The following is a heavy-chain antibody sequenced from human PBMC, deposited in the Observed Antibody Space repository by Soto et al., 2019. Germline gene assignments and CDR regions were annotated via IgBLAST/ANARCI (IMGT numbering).Heavy chain of an antibody. D-gene: IGHD2-2*01. Sequence: GGSLRLSCAASGFTFRTYTMHWVRQAPGKGLEWVSLISWDGGSTYYADSVKGRFTISRDNSKNSLYLQMNSLRTEDTALYYCAKDITYPAYYYGMDVWGQGTTVTVSS. V-gene: IGHV3-43*01. CDR1: GFTFRTYT. CDR2: ISWDGGST. J-gene: IGHJ6*02. CDR3: AKDITYPAYYYGMDV.